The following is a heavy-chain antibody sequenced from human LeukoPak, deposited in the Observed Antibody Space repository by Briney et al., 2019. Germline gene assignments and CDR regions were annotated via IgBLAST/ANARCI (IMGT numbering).Heavy chain of an antibody. CDR3: ARALAWGGSSYSYYYMDV. CDR1: GYTFSDYD. J-gene: IGHJ6*03. Sequence: ASVKVSCMASGYTFSDYDINWVRQATGQGLEWMGWINPNSGKAGYAQKFQGRVTMTRNTSISTAYMELSSLRSEDTAVYYCARALAWGGSSYSYYYMDVWDKGTTVTVSS. CDR2: INPNSGKA. D-gene: IGHD1-26*01. V-gene: IGHV1-8*01.